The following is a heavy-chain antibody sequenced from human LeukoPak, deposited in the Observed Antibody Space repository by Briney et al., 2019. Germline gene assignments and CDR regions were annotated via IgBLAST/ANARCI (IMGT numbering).Heavy chain of an antibody. CDR1: GFTFSNYA. V-gene: IGHV3-30*02. J-gene: IGHJ4*02. CDR2: IRYDGSNK. CDR3: AKESSRVVVVAATGEFDY. D-gene: IGHD2-15*01. Sequence: GGSLRLSCAASGFTFSNYAMHWVRQAPGKGLEWVAFIRYDGSNKYYADSVKGRFAISRDNSKNTLYLQMNSLRAEDTAVYYCAKESSRVVVVAATGEFDYWGQGTLVTVSS.